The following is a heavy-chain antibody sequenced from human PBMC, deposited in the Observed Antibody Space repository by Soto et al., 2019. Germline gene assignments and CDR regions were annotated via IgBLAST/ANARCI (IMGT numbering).Heavy chain of an antibody. CDR2: ISGSGGST. D-gene: IGHD5-12*01. J-gene: IGHJ6*03. CDR3: AKDLMVFLGYSGYDGDRGNGDYMDV. CDR1: GFTFSSYA. Sequence: GGSLRLSCAASGFTFSSYAMSWVRQAPGKGLEWVSAISGSGGSTYYADSVKGRFTISRDNSKNTLYLQMNSLRAEDTAVYYCAKDLMVFLGYSGYDGDRGNGDYMDVWGKGTTVTVSS. V-gene: IGHV3-23*01.